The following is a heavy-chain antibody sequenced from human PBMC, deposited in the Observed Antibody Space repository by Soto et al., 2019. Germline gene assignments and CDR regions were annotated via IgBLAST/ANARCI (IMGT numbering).Heavy chain of an antibody. V-gene: IGHV1-8*01. Sequence: QVQLVQSGAEVKKPGASVKVSCKASGYTFTSYDSNWVRQAPGQVLEWMGWMNPNSGNTGYAQTFQGRVTMTRNNSTSTAYNELSSLRSEDTAVFYCSRTLQYIGVVVAAFPRPSFDFWGQGTLVTVSS. CDR1: GYTFTSYD. CDR3: SRTLQYIGVVVAAFPRPSFDF. J-gene: IGHJ4*02. CDR2: MNPNSGNT. D-gene: IGHD2-15*01.